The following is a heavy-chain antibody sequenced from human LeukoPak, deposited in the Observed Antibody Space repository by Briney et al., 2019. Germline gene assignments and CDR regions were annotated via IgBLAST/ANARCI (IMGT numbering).Heavy chain of an antibody. V-gene: IGHV4-38-2*02. D-gene: IGHD3-3*01. CDR2: IYHSGST. CDR1: GYSIRFGYY. CDR3: AREGTDYNFWSGSQDY. J-gene: IGHJ4*02. Sequence: SGTLSLTCAVSGYSIRFGYYWGWIRQPPGKGLEWIGSIYHSGSTYYNPSLKSRVTISVDPSKNQFSLKLNSVTDADTAVYYCAREGTDYNFWSGSQDYWGQGTLVTVSS.